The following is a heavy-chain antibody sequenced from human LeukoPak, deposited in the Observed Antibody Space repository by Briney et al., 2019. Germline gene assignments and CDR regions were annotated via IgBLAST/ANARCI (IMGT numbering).Heavy chain of an antibody. CDR3: ARSGTTYYYDSSGYRKPDY. Sequence: PGGSLRLSCAASGFTFSSYWMHWVRQAPGKGLEWVSYISSSGSTIYYADSVKGRFTISRDNAKNSLYLQMNSLRAEDTAVYYCARSGTTYYYDSSGYRKPDYWGQGTLVTVSS. CDR2: ISSSGSTI. J-gene: IGHJ4*02. V-gene: IGHV3-48*04. D-gene: IGHD3-22*01. CDR1: GFTFSSYW.